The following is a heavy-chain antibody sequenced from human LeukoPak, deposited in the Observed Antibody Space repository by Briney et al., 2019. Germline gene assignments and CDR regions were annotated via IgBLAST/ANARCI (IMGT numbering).Heavy chain of an antibody. CDR2: IYSGGST. Sequence: GGSLRLSCAAAGFTFSDYGTNWVRQAPGKGLEWVSVIYSGGSTYYADSVKGRFTISRDNSKNTLYLQMNSLRAEDTAVYYCAREVRARYYGSGSYYPYYFDYWGQGTLVTVSS. CDR1: GFTFSDYG. CDR3: AREVRARYYGSGSYYPYYFDY. J-gene: IGHJ4*02. D-gene: IGHD3-10*01. V-gene: IGHV3-53*01.